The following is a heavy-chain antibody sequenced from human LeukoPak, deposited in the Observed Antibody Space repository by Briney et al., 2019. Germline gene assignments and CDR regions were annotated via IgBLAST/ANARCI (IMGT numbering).Heavy chain of an antibody. J-gene: IGHJ5*02. CDR3: ARSITMVRGLNDWFDP. CDR2: MNPNRGNT. Sequence: ASVKVSCKASGYTFTSYDINWVRQATGQGLEWMGWMNPNRGNTGYAQKFQGRVTMTRNTSISTAYMELSSLRSEDTAVYYCARSITMVRGLNDWFDPWGQGNLGTLSP. CDR1: GYTFTSYD. V-gene: IGHV1-8*01. D-gene: IGHD3-10*01.